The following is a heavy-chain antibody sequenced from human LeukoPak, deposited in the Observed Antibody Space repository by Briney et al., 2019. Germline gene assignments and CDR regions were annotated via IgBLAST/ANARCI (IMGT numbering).Heavy chain of an antibody. J-gene: IGHJ4*02. Sequence: ASVKVSCKASGYTFTGYHMHWVRQAPGQGLEWMGMIYPRDGSTSYAQKFQGRATVTRDTSTSTVHMELSGLRSEDTAVYYCARDQEGFGYWGQGTLVTVSS. CDR3: ARDQEGFGY. CDR1: GYTFTGYH. CDR2: IYPRDGST. V-gene: IGHV1-46*01.